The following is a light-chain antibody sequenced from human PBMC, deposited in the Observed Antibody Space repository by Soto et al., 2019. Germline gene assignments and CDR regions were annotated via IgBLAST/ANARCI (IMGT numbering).Light chain of an antibody. V-gene: IGLV2-23*01. J-gene: IGLJ2*01. CDR3: CSYAGSSTSRVV. Sequence: QSVLTQPASVSGSPGQSITISCTGTSSDVGSYNLVSWYQQHPGKAPKLMVYEGSKRPSGVSNRFSGSKSVNTASLTISGLQAEDEADYYCCSYAGSSTSRVVFGGGTKLTVL. CDR2: EGS. CDR1: SSDVGSYNL.